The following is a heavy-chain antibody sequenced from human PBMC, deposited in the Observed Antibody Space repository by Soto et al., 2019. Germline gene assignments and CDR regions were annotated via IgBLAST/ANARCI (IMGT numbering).Heavy chain of an antibody. V-gene: IGHV3-30-3*01. D-gene: IGHD2-2*01. Sequence: GGSLRLSCAASGFTFSSYAMHWVRQAPGKGLEWVAVISYDGSNKYYADSVKGRFTISRDNSKNTLYLQMNSLRAEDTAVYYCASFPTGYCSSTSCSPFDYWGQGTLVTVSS. CDR3: ASFPTGYCSSTSCSPFDY. CDR2: ISYDGSNK. J-gene: IGHJ4*02. CDR1: GFTFSSYA.